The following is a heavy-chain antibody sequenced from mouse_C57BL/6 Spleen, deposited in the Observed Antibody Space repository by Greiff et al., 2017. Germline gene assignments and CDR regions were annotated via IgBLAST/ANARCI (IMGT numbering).Heavy chain of an antibody. V-gene: IGHV1-74*01. J-gene: IGHJ2*01. CDR3: AMPPIYYCSSLYDYGD. CDR1: GYTFTSYW. Sequence: QVQLQQPGAKLVKPGASVKVSCKASGYTFTSYWMHWVKQRHGQGLEWIGRIHPSDSDTNYNQKFKGKATLTVDKSSSTAYMQLSSLTSEDSAVYYCAMPPIYYCSSLYDYGDWGQGTTLTVS. D-gene: IGHD1-1*01. CDR2: IHPSDSDT.